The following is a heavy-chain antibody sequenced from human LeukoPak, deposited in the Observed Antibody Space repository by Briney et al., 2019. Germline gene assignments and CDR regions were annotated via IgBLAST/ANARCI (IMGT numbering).Heavy chain of an antibody. J-gene: IGHJ4*02. CDR2: IWYDGSNK. Sequence: GGSLRLSCAASGFTFSSYGMHWARQAPGKGLEWVAVIWYDGSNKYYADSVKGRFTISRDNSKNTLYLQMNSLRAEDTAVYYCARAGYSSSWGSDYWGQGTLVTVSS. CDR1: GFTFSSYG. D-gene: IGHD6-13*01. V-gene: IGHV3-33*01. CDR3: ARAGYSSSWGSDY.